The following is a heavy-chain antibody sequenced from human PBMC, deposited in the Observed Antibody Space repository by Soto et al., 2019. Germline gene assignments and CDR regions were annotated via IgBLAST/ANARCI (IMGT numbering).Heavy chain of an antibody. J-gene: IGHJ4*02. V-gene: IGHV1-69*06. D-gene: IGHD3-3*01. CDR1: GGTFSSYA. CDR3: ERLARYYDFWSGYQYDY. Sequence: SVKVSCKASGGTFSSYAISWVRQAPGQGLEWMGRIIPIFGTANYAQKFQGRVTITADKSTNTAYMKLSSLRTKDTTVYYCERLARYYDFWSGYQYDYWGQGTLVTVSS. CDR2: IIPIFGTA.